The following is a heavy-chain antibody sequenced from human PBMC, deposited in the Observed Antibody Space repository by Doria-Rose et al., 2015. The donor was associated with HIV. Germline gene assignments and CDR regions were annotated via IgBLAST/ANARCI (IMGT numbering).Heavy chain of an antibody. CDR2: TYYTGTS. J-gene: IGHJ4*02. Sequence: SCASVSSRGYYWNWIRQVPGKGLESLGYTYYTGTSDYSPPLKSRLNMAVDTSKNQFSLKLSFVTVADTAVYYCARMGSYRELEYWGQGALVIVSA. V-gene: IGHV4-31*02. CDR3: ARMGSYRELEY. D-gene: IGHD3-3*01. CDR1: CASVSSRGYY.